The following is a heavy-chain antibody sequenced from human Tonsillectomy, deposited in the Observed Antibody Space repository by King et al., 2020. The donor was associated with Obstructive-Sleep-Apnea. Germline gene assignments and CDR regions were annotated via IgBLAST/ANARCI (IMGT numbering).Heavy chain of an antibody. J-gene: IGHJ4*02. CDR2: IYSGGST. CDR3: TRGAGSISSGCYEF. V-gene: IGHV3-66*01. Sequence: VQLVESGGGLVQPGGSLRLSCAASGFTVSTNYMSWVRQAPGKGLEWVSVIYSGGSTYYADSVKGRFTISRDNSQNTLFLQMNSLRADDTAVYYCTRGAGSISSGCYEFWGQGTLVTVSS. CDR1: GFTVSTNY. D-gene: IGHD6-25*01.